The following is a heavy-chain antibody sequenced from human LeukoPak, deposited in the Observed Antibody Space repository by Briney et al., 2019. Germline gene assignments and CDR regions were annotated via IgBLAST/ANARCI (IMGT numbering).Heavy chain of an antibody. CDR1: GGSISSYY. CDR3: ARDVLRGGAFDI. CDR2: IFYSGST. Sequence: SETLSLTCTVSGGSISSYYWSWIRQPPGKGLEWIGYIFYSGSTNYNPSLKSRVTISVDTSKNQFSLKLRSVTAADTAVYYCARDVLRGGAFDIWGQGTMVTVSS. J-gene: IGHJ3*02. V-gene: IGHV4-59*01. D-gene: IGHD5-12*01.